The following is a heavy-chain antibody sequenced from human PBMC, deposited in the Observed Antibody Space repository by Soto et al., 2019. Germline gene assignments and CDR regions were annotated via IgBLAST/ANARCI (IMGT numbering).Heavy chain of an antibody. CDR1: GFTFTDYY. CDR2: ISGSGGST. CDR3: ASPVWHFDY. D-gene: IGHD2-8*01. J-gene: IGHJ4*02. V-gene: IGHV3-23*01. Sequence: GGSLRLSCAASGFTFTDYYMSWVRQAPGKGLEWVSAISGSGGSTYYADSVKGRFTISRDNSKNTLYLQMNSLRAEDTAVYYCASPVWHFDYWGQGTLVTVSS.